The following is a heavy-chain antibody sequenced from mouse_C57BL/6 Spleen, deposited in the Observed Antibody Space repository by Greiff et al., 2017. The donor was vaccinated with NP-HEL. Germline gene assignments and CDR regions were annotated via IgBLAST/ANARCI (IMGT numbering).Heavy chain of an antibody. CDR3: ARYGTARAMDY. J-gene: IGHJ4*01. Sequence: EVKLVESGGGLVQPGGSLSLSCAASGFTFTDYYMSWVRQPPGKALEWLGFIRNKANGYTTEYIASVKGRFTISRDNSQSILYHQMNALRAEDSATYYCARYGTARAMDYWGQGTSVTVSS. V-gene: IGHV7-3*01. D-gene: IGHD3-2*01. CDR2: IRNKANGYTT. CDR1: GFTFTDYY.